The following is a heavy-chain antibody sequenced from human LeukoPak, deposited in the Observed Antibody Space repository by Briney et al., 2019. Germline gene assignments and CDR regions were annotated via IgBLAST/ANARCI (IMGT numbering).Heavy chain of an antibody. CDR2: IIPIFGTA. CDR1: GGTFSSYA. D-gene: IGHD6-19*01. CDR3: ARGGSLAAAPHRYYFDY. V-gene: IGHV1-69*05. Sequence: GASVKVSCKASGGTFSSYAISWVRQAPGQGLEWMGGIIPIFGTANYAQKFQGRVTMTRDTSTSTVYMELSSLRSEDTAAFYCARGGSLAAAPHRYYFDYWGQGTPVTVSS. J-gene: IGHJ4*02.